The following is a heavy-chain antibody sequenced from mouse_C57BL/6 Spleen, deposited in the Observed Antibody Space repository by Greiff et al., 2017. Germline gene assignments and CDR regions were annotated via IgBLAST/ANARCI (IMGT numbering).Heavy chain of an antibody. V-gene: IGHV5-4*01. CDR3: ARDDDYLAY. CDR1: GFTFSSYA. Sequence: EVMLVESGGGLVKPGGSLKLSCAASGFTFSSYAMSWVRQTPEKRLEWVATISDGGSYTYYPDNVKGRFTISRDNAKNNLYLQMSHLKSEDTAMYYCARDDDYLAYWGQGTLVTVSA. J-gene: IGHJ3*01. D-gene: IGHD2-4*01. CDR2: ISDGGSYT.